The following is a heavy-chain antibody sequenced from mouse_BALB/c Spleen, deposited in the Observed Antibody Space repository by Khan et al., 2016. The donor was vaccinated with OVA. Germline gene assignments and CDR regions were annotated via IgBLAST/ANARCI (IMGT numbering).Heavy chain of an antibody. V-gene: IGHV1-77*01. CDR2: IYPGNGNT. CDR1: GYTFTDYY. CDR3: TRTGIGSFAF. J-gene: IGHJ3*01. Sequence: QVQLKESGAELARPGASVKLSCKASGYTFTDYYINWVKQRTGQGLEWIGDIYPGNGNTYYNENFKGKATLTAAKSSSTAFMHLSSLPSDDSAVYFCTRTGIGSFAFWGQGTLVTVSA. D-gene: IGHD2-14*01.